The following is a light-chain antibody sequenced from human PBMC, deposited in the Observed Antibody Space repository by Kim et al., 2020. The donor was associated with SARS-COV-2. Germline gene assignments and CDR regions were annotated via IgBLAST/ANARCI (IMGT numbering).Light chain of an antibody. V-gene: IGKV3-15*01. J-gene: IGKJ1*01. CDR2: GAS. CDR1: QSVSSN. Sequence: GSPGERATLTCRASQSVSSNLAWYPQKPGQAPRLLIYGASTRATGIPARFSGSGSGTEFTLTISSLQSEDFAVYYCQQYNNWPGTFGQGTKVDIK. CDR3: QQYNNWPGT.